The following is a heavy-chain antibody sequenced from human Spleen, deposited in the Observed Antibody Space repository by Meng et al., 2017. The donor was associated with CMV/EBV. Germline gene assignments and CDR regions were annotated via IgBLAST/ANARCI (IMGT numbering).Heavy chain of an antibody. CDR3: VILHRGWSFAVDFFDH. J-gene: IGHJ4*02. CDR1: GYTLTTYG. Sequence: QVQLVQSGGAVKIHGATVRVHCEASGYTLTTYGLSWVGQAPGQGLEWMGRINAFNGNPLYAEKFQGRVTMTTDTSTSTAYMVLKSLTSDDTAVYYFVILHRGWSFAVDFFDHWGQGTLVTVSS. V-gene: IGHV1-18*01. CDR2: INAFNGNP. D-gene: IGHD3-3*01.